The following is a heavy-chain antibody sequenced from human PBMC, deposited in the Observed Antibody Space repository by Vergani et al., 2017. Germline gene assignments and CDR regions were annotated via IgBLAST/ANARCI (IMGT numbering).Heavy chain of an antibody. V-gene: IGHV2-5*01. J-gene: IGHJ3*01. D-gene: IGHD3-9*01. CDR1: GFSLTTVGEG. Sequence: QITLRESGPTLVKPTQTLTLTCTSSGFSLTTVGEGVGWIRQPPGRALDWLAFGYWNDDERYSPSLKSRVTITKDNSKNEVILTMATMDPVDTATYYCVHRLGYFDWDGAFDVWGPGTMVTVSS. CDR2: GYWNDDE. CDR3: VHRLGYFDWDGAFDV.